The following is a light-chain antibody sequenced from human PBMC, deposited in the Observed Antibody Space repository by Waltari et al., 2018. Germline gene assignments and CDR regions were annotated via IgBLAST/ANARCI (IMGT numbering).Light chain of an antibody. Sequence: SYVVTQPPSVSVAPGETATITCGGDNIGTYSVHWYQQKAGQATVLVIFYDRDRPSGFPVRFSGSNSGNTATLTISRVEAGDEARYYCHVWHPHVDPGVFGTGTEVTVL. CDR1: NIGTYS. J-gene: IGLJ1*01. CDR3: HVWHPHVDPGV. V-gene: IGLV3-21*04. CDR2: YDR.